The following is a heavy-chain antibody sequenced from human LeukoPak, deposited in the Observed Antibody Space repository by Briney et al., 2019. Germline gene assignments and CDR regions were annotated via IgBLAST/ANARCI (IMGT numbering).Heavy chain of an antibody. V-gene: IGHV3-23*01. D-gene: IGHD2-21*01. Sequence: GDSLTLSCSPSGFTYTDYSMSWLRQVPGKALEWVSGLGRTGEYKYYADSVKGRFTISRDNSNDLVFLQLNSLRAEDTAIYYCVKDRRCDTCKPMDAWGQGTTV. J-gene: IGHJ6*02. CDR3: VKDRRCDTCKPMDA. CDR1: GFTYTDYS. CDR2: LGRTGEYK.